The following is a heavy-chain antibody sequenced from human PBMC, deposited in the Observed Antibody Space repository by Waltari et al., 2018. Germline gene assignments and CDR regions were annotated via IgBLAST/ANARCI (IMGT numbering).Heavy chain of an antibody. Sequence: EVQLVESGGGLVPPGGYLRLSCAASGFTFRSYDMHWVRQATGKGLEWVSAIGTAGDTYYPGSVKGRFTISRENAKNSLYLQMNSRRAGDTAVYYCARDRGLYGMDVWGQGTTVTVSS. V-gene: IGHV3-13*01. J-gene: IGHJ6*02. CDR3: ARDRGLYGMDV. CDR1: GFTFRSYD. CDR2: IGTAGDT.